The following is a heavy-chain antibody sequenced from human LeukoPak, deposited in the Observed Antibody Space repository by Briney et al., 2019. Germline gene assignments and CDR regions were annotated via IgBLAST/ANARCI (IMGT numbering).Heavy chain of an antibody. Sequence: SETLSLTCAVYGGSFSGYYWGWIRQPPGKGLEWIGSIFYTGASSYSPSLKSRVTIFVDTSKSHFSLNPRSVSAADTAVYYCARGPVRARYYFDFWGQGTLVTVSS. J-gene: IGHJ4*02. D-gene: IGHD1-1*01. V-gene: IGHV4-34*01. CDR3: ARGPVRARYYFDF. CDR2: IFYTGAS. CDR1: GGSFSGYY.